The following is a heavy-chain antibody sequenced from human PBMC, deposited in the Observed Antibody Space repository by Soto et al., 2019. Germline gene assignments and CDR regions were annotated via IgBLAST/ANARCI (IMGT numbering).Heavy chain of an antibody. CDR1: GASINSHY. D-gene: IGHD1-26*01. CDR2: IHHSGST. V-gene: IGHV4-59*11. Sequence: PSETLSLTCTVSGASINSHYWSWIRQPPGKGLEWIGYIHHSGSTNYNPSLKSRVTISIDRSYNQFSLKLSSVTAADTAVYYCMRSYRGAYWGQGTLVTVSS. CDR3: MRSYRGAY. J-gene: IGHJ4*02.